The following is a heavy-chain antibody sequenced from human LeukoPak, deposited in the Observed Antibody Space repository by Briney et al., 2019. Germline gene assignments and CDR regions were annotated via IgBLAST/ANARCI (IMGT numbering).Heavy chain of an antibody. Sequence: SVKVSCKASGYTFTSYYMHWVRQAPGQGLEWMGGIIPILGTANYAQKFQGRVTITADEFTSTAYMELSSLRSEDTAVYYCARDRPSRYCSSTRCYMASPFDPWGQGTLVTVSS. CDR1: GYTFTSYY. CDR3: ARDRPSRYCSSTRCYMASPFDP. V-gene: IGHV1-69*13. CDR2: IIPILGTA. D-gene: IGHD2-2*02. J-gene: IGHJ5*02.